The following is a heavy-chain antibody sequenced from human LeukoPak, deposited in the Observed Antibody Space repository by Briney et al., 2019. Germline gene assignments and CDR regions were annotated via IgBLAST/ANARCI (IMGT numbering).Heavy chain of an antibody. V-gene: IGHV1-3*01. D-gene: IGHD6-19*01. CDR2: INAGIGET. Sequence: PEASVKVSRKASGYTFTSYSKYTIHWVRQAPGQRLEWMGWINAGIGETRYSQKFQGRVTFTGDTSANTVYMELNSLISEGTAVYYCARDSDTSDWAWVYWGQGTLVTVSS. CDR3: ARDSDTSDWAWVY. J-gene: IGHJ4*02. CDR1: GYTFTSYS.